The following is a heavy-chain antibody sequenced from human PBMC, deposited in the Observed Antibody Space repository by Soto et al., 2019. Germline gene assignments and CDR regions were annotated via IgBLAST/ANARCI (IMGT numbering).Heavy chain of an antibody. D-gene: IGHD6-6*01. V-gene: IGHV3-30-3*01. J-gene: IGHJ6*02. Sequence: GGSLRFSCAASGFTFSSYAMHWVRQAPGKGLEWVAVISYDGSNKYYADSVKGRFTISRDNSKNTLYLQMNSLRAEDTAVYYCARDRTEYSSSYYYGMDVWGQGTTVTVSS. CDR2: ISYDGSNK. CDR3: ARDRTEYSSSYYYGMDV. CDR1: GFTFSSYA.